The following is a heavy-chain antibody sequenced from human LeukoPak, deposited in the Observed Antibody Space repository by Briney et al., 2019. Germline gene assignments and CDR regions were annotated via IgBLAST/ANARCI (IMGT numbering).Heavy chain of an antibody. CDR3: ARGPSPLAADGNLEYFDY. V-gene: IGHV1-69*05. CDR2: IIPIFGTT. Sequence: SVKVSCKASGGTFSSYAISWVRQAPGQGLEWMGRIIPIFGTTYYAQKFQGRVTITTDESTSTAYMELSSLRSEDAAVYYCARGPSPLAADGNLEYFDYWGQGTLVTVSS. D-gene: IGHD6-13*01. J-gene: IGHJ4*02. CDR1: GGTFSSYA.